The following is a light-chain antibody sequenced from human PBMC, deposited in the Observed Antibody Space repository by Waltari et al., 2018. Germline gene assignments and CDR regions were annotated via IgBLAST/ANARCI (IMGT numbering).Light chain of an antibody. CDR2: RVS. CDR3: MQTADWPAS. Sequence: IVLTQSPLSLPVTLGQPASISCRSSRSLVHSDGFTYLNWFHQRPGQSPRRLIYRVSNRDSGVPDRFSGCGSGSDFTLKITRVEAEDVGVYYCMQTADWPASFGQGTKVEIK. V-gene: IGKV2-30*02. J-gene: IGKJ1*01. CDR1: RSLVHSDGFTY.